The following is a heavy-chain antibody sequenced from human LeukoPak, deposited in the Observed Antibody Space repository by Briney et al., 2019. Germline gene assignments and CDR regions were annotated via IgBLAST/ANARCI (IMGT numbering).Heavy chain of an antibody. CDR2: ISYDGTNE. Sequence: LSGGSLRLSCAASGFTFSSYAMHWVRQAPGKGLEWVAVISYDGTNEYSADSVKGRFTISRDNSKNTLYLQMNSLRVEDTAVYYCARNFYDSGSHYPPWYWGQGVLVTVSS. D-gene: IGHD3-10*01. V-gene: IGHV3-30*04. J-gene: IGHJ4*02. CDR1: GFTFSSYA. CDR3: ARNFYDSGSHYPPWY.